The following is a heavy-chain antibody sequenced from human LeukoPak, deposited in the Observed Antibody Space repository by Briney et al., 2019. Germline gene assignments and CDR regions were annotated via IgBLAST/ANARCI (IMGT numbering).Heavy chain of an antibody. CDR1: GGSFSGYY. CDR3: ARGPYYDSSGYALFY. D-gene: IGHD3-22*01. V-gene: IGHV4-34*01. CDR2: INHSGST. J-gene: IGHJ4*02. Sequence: PSETLSLTCAVYGGSFSGYYWSWIRQPPGKGLEWIGEINHSGSTNYNPSLKSRVTISVDTSNRQISLKLWSVIAADTAVYYCARGPYYDSSGYALFYWGQGSLVTVSS.